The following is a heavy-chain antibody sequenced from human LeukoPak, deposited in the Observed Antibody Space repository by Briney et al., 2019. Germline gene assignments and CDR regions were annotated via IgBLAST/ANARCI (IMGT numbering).Heavy chain of an antibody. Sequence: PSETLSLTCTVSGGSINSYYWNWIRQSPGKGLEWIGYIYYSGTTNYNPSLKSRVTISVDTSKNQFSLKLTSVTAADTAVYYCARMPGSSTGFDYWGRGTLVTVSS. D-gene: IGHD6-6*01. CDR1: GGSINSYY. J-gene: IGHJ4*02. CDR2: IYYSGTT. CDR3: ARMPGSSTGFDY. V-gene: IGHV4-59*01.